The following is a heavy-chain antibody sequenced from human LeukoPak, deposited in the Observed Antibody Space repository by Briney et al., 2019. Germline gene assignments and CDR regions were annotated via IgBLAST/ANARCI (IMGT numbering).Heavy chain of an antibody. CDR3: ARGLPHSGYVQNWFDP. CDR2: TIPILGIA. Sequence: GASVKLSCTASGGTFTSYAISWVRQAPGQGLEWMGRTIPILGIANCALKFQGRVTITADKSTSTAYMELSSLRSEDTAVYYCARGLPHSGYVQNWFDPWGQGTLVTVSS. D-gene: IGHD5-12*01. CDR1: GGTFTSYA. V-gene: IGHV1-69*04. J-gene: IGHJ5*02.